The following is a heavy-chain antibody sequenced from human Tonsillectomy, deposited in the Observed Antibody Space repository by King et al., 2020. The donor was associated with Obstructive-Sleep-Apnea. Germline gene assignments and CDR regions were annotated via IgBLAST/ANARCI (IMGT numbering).Heavy chain of an antibody. CDR3: ARMVYSSSWYRFFDS. D-gene: IGHD6-13*01. J-gene: IGHJ4*02. V-gene: IGHV7-4-1*02. CDR1: GYSFTSYA. Sequence: QLVQSGSELKTPGASVKVSCKASGYSFTSYAMNWVRQAPGQGLEWMGRINTNTGNQTYAQGFTGRFVFSLDTSGSTAYLQISSLKAEDTAVYYCARMVYSSSWYRFFDSWGQGTLVTVSS. CDR2: INTNTGNQ.